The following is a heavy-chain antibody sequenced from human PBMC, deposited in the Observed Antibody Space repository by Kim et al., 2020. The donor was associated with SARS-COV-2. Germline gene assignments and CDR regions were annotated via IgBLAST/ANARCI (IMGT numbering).Heavy chain of an antibody. D-gene: IGHD3-10*01. CDR2: SSYP. Sequence: SSYPNYADFVKGRFTIPRDNAKNSLYLQMNGRGAEDTAVYYCARWFGEGWGQGTLVTVSS. CDR3: ARWFGEG. V-gene: IGHV3-11*03. J-gene: IGHJ1*01.